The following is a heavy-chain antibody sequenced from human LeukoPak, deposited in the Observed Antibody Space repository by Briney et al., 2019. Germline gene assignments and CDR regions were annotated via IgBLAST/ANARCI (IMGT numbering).Heavy chain of an antibody. CDR2: IYYSGST. Sequence: PSETLSLTCTVSGGSISSSSYYWGWIRQSPGKGLEWIGSIYYSGSTYYNPSLKSRVTISVDTSKNQFSLKLSSVTAADTAVYYCARVDSGYEDIDYWGQGTLVTVSS. J-gene: IGHJ4*02. V-gene: IGHV4-39*07. D-gene: IGHD5-12*01. CDR3: ARVDSGYEDIDY. CDR1: GGSISSSSYY.